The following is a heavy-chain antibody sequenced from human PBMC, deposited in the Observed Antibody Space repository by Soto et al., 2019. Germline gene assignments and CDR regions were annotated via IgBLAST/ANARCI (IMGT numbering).Heavy chain of an antibody. CDR3: ARDIVVVTANYYYYGMDV. D-gene: IGHD2-21*02. CDR2: IYYSGST. J-gene: IGHJ6*02. Sequence: PSETLSLTCTVSGGSISSSSHYWGWIRQPPGKGLEWIGSIYYSGSTYYNPSLKSRVTISVDTSKNQFSLKLSSVTAADTAVYYCARDIVVVTANYYYYGMDVWGQGTTVTVSS. V-gene: IGHV4-39*02. CDR1: GGSISSSSHY.